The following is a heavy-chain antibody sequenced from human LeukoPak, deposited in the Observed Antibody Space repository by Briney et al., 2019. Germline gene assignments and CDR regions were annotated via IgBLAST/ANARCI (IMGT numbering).Heavy chain of an antibody. CDR3: ARDPNGDYIGTFDM. Sequence: PGGSLRLSFAASGFTFSSYAMHWVRQAPGKGLEWVAVISYDGSNKYYADSVKGRFAISRDNSKNTLYLQMNSLRVEDTAVYFCARDPNGDYIGTFDMWGRGTMVSVSS. CDR2: ISYDGSNK. V-gene: IGHV3-30*09. D-gene: IGHD4-17*01. J-gene: IGHJ3*02. CDR1: GFTFSSYA.